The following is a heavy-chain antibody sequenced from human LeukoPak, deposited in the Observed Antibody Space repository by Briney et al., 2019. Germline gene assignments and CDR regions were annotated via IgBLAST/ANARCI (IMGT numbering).Heavy chain of an antibody. J-gene: IGHJ4*02. CDR2: ISGSGDST. Sequence: PGGSLILSCAASGFTFSGYGMSWVRQAPGKGLKWVSAISGSGDSTYYADSVKGRFTISRDNSRNTLYLQMNSLRAEDTAVYYCAKCPIAVAGNHFDYWGQGTLVTVSS. CDR1: GFTFSGYG. D-gene: IGHD6-19*01. CDR3: AKCPIAVAGNHFDY. V-gene: IGHV3-23*01.